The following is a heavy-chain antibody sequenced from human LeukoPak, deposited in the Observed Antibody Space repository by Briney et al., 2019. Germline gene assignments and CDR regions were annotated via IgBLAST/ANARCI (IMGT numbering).Heavy chain of an antibody. CDR3: AKGISGGSTFDY. CDR1: GFTFSSYA. CDR2: ISGSGDST. Sequence: GGSLRLSCAASGFTFSSYAMSWVRQAPGKGLEWVSAISGSGDSTYYADSVKGRFTISRDNSKNTLYLQMNSLRVEDTAVYYCAKGISGGSTFDYWGQGTLVTVSS. D-gene: IGHD1-26*01. V-gene: IGHV3-23*01. J-gene: IGHJ4*02.